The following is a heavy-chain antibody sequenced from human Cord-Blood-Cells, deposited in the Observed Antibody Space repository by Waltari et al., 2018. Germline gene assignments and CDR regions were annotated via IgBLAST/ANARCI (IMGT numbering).Heavy chain of an antibody. J-gene: IGHJ1*01. CDR1: GGSFSGYY. V-gene: IGHV4-34*01. CDR3: AIVGATYYYFQH. Sequence: QVQLQQSGAGLLKPSETLSLTCAVYGGSFSGYYWSWIRQPPGKGLEWIGEINHSGSTNYNPSLKSRVTISVDTSKNQFSLKLSSVTAADTAVYYCAIVGATYYYFQHWGQGTLVTVSS. D-gene: IGHD1-26*01. CDR2: INHSGST.